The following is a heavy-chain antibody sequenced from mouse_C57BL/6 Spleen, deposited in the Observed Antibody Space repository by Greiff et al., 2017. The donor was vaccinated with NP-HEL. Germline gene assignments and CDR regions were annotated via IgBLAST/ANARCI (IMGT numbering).Heavy chain of an antibody. CDR2: ISSGGDYI. J-gene: IGHJ4*01. V-gene: IGHV5-9-1*02. CDR3: TRDLITTVAMDY. D-gene: IGHD1-1*01. Sequence: EVKLQESGEGLVKPGGSLKLSCAASGFTFSSYAMSWVRQTPEKRLEWVAYISSGGDYIYYADTVKGRFTISRDNARNTLYLQMSSLKSEDTAMYYCTRDLITTVAMDYWGQGTSVTVSS. CDR1: GFTFSSYA.